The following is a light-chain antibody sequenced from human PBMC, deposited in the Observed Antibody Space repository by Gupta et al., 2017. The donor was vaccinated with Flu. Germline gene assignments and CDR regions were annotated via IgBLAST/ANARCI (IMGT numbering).Light chain of an antibody. CDR1: SSDVGSSNY. Sequence: IAISCTGTSSDVGSSNYVAWYQQRPGTAPKLVMWDVGRRPSGMSIRFSGSKSGNTASLPIFGLQAEEEADYYCSSSKDANTVFVFGGGTKMTVL. V-gene: IGLV2-14*04. CDR3: SSSKDANTVFV. CDR2: DVG. J-gene: IGLJ2*01.